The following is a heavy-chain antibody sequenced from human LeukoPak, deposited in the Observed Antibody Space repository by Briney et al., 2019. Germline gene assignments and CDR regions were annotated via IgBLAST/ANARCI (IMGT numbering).Heavy chain of an antibody. CDR2: IMPISGIA. D-gene: IGHD3-22*01. CDR3: ARDLYYYDSGGPDY. V-gene: IGHV1-69*05. J-gene: IGHJ4*02. Sequence: SVKVSCNAPGDTFSNYGLSWVRQAPGQGLEWMGRIMPISGIANYAQKFQDRVTINTDESTSTVYMELNSLRSEDTAVYYCARDLYYYDSGGPDYWGQGTLVSVSS. CDR1: GDTFSNYG.